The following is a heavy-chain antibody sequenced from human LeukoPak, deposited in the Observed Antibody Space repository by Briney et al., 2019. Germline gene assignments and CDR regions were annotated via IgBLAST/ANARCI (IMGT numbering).Heavy chain of an antibody. CDR2: INHSGST. V-gene: IGHV4-34*01. D-gene: IGHD3-10*01. Sequence: SETLSLTCAVYGGSFSGYYWSWLRQPPGKGLEWIGEINHSGSTNYNPSLKSRVTISVDTSKNQFSLKLSSVTAADTAVYYCARVRXKYYYGSGKLGFFDYWGQGTLVTVSS. CDR3: ARVRXKYYYGSGKLGFFDY. J-gene: IGHJ4*02. CDR1: GGSFSGYY.